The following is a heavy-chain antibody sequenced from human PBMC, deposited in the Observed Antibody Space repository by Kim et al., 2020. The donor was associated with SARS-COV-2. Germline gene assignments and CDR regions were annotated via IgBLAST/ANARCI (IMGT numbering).Heavy chain of an antibody. D-gene: IGHD6-19*01. J-gene: IGHJ6*03. CDR1: GYTFTSYA. Sequence: ASVKVSCKASGYTFTSYAMNWVRQAPGQGLEWMGWINTNTGNPTYAQGFTGRFVFSLDTSVSTAYLQISSLKAEDTAVYYCARDSRGWNPYYYYYYMDVWGKGTTVTVSS. CDR3: ARDSRGWNPYYYYYYMDV. CDR2: INTNTGNP. V-gene: IGHV7-4-1*02.